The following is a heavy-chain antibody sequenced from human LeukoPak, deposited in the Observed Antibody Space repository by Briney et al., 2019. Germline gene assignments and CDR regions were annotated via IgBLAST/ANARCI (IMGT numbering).Heavy chain of an antibody. J-gene: IGHJ4*02. Sequence: PGGSLRLSCAASGFTFSSYEMNWVRQAPGKGLEWIGSIYYSGSTNYNPSLKSRVTISVDTSKNQFSLKLSSVTAADTAVYYCARGRLQFDYWGQGTLVTVSS. CDR3: ARGRLQFDY. CDR2: IYYSGST. V-gene: IGHV4-59*01. CDR1: GFTFSSYE. D-gene: IGHD5-24*01.